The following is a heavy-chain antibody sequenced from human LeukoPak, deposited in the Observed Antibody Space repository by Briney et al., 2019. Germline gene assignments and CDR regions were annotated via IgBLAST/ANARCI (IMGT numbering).Heavy chain of an antibody. Sequence: GASVKVSCKASGYSFTNYGISWVRQAPGQGLQWMGWISVNNADTNYAQNFQGRVTLTTDTSTGTAYMELRSLRSDDTAVYYCARARGVGPLAARPGYFDYWGQGTLVTVSS. CDR1: GYSFTNYG. CDR3: ARARGVGPLAARPGYFDY. CDR2: ISVNNADT. D-gene: IGHD6-6*01. V-gene: IGHV1-18*01. J-gene: IGHJ4*02.